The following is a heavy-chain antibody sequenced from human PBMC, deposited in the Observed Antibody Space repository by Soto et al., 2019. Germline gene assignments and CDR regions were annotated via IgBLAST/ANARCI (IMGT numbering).Heavy chain of an antibody. CDR3: ARDVDTYFDY. Sequence: PSETLSLTCSISGGSIGSHYWSWIRQPLGKGLEWIGYLFFSGNTYYHPSLKSRVTISADTSKNQISLRLTSVTAADTAVYYCARDVDTYFDYWGPGTLVTVSS. J-gene: IGHJ4*02. CDR1: GGSIGSHY. V-gene: IGHV4-59*11. D-gene: IGHD5-18*01. CDR2: LFFSGNT.